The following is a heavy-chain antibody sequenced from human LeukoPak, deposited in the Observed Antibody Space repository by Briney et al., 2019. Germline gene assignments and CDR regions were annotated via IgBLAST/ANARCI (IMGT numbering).Heavy chain of an antibody. CDR1: GFTFSSYA. J-gene: IGHJ4*02. CDR2: ISGNSGST. Sequence: GGSLRLSCAASGFTFSSYAMTWVRQAPGKGLEWVSTISGNSGSTYYADSVKGRFTISRENSKNTLFMQMNSLKTEDTAVYYCARGARDPYDFWSGYSFFDYWGQGTLVTVSS. V-gene: IGHV3-23*01. D-gene: IGHD3-3*01. CDR3: ARGARDPYDFWSGYSFFDY.